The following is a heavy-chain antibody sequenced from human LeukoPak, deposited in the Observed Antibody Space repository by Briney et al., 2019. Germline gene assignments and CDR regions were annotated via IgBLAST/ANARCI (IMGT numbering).Heavy chain of an antibody. CDR2: IYYSGST. D-gene: IGHD3-3*01. J-gene: IGHJ4*02. Sequence: SETLSLTCTVSGGFISSYYWSGMRQPPGKGLEWIGYIYYSGSTNYNPSLKSRVTISVDTSKNQFSLKLSSVTAADTAVYYCAISSGGRGYYAYYRGQGTLVTVSS. V-gene: IGHV4-59*08. CDR1: GGFISSYY. CDR3: AISSGGRGYYAYY.